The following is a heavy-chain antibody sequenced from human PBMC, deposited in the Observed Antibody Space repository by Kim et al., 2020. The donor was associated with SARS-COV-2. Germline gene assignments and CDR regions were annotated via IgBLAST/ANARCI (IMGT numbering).Heavy chain of an antibody. CDR3: ARSGAYGSGIHWPVIDY. D-gene: IGHD3-10*01. Sequence: GGSLRLSCAASGFTFRSSGMHWVRQAPGKGLQWVALIWDDGSKIYYEDSVKGRFTISKDNTRSSLYLQMNSLRADDTAVYYCARSGAYGSGIHWPVIDYWGQGTLVTVSS. V-gene: IGHV3-33*01. CDR1: GFTFRSSG. CDR2: IWDDGSKI. J-gene: IGHJ4*02.